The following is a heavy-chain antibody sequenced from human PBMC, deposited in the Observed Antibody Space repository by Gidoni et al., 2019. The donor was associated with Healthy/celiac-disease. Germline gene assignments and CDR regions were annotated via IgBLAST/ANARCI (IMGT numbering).Heavy chain of an antibody. J-gene: IGHJ5*02. CDR3: ARVLKKGFDP. Sequence: EVQLVQSGAAVKKPGESLGIPCKVSGYSFTSYWISWVRQMPGKGLVWMGRIDPSDSYPTYRPSCKGHGTISADKSISTAYLQWSSLKASDTAMYYCARVLKKGFDPWGQGTLVTVSS. V-gene: IGHV5-10-1*03. CDR2: IDPSDSYP. CDR1: GYSFTSYW.